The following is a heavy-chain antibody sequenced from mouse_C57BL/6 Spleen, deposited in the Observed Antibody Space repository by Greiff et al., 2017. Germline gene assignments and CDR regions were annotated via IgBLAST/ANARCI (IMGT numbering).Heavy chain of an antibody. J-gene: IGHJ1*03. D-gene: IGHD1-1*01. CDR3: ARDYGSSYCWYFDV. CDR2: INPNNGGT. Sequence: EVQRVESGPELVKPGASVKMSCKASGYTFTDYNMHWVKQSHGKSLEWIGYINPNNGGTSYNQKFKGKATLTVNKSSSTAYMELRSLTSEDSAVYYCARDYGSSYCWYFDVWGTGTTVTVSS. CDR1: GYTFTDYN. V-gene: IGHV1-22*01.